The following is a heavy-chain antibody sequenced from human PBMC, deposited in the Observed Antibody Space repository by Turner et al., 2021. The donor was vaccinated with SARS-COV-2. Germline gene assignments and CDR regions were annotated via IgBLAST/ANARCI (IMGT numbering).Heavy chain of an antibody. CDR2: IWFDGSNK. V-gene: IGHV3-33*01. CDR3: ASLAIAAADY. J-gene: IGHJ4*02. Sequence: QVQLVEPGGGVVQPGRSLSLPCAASGFTFRSYGIHWVRRAPGKGLEWVAVIWFDGSNKYYADSVKGRFTISRDNSKNTLYLQMNSLRADDTAVYYCASLAIAAADYWGQGTLVTVSS. CDR1: GFTFRSYG. D-gene: IGHD6-13*01.